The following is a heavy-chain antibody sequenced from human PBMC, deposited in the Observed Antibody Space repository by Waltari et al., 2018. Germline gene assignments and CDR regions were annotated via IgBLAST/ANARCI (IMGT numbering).Heavy chain of an antibody. Sequence: QVQLQESGPGLVKPSETLSLTCAVSGYSISSGYYWGWIRQPPGKGLEWIGSIYHSGSTYYNPSLKSRVTISVDTSKNQFSLKLSSVTAADTAVYYCARVRSENRYSSGWAIFDYWGQGTLAIVSS. D-gene: IGHD6-19*01. V-gene: IGHV4-38-2*01. CDR1: GYSISSGYY. CDR3: ARVRSENRYSSGWAIFDY. CDR2: IYHSGST. J-gene: IGHJ4*02.